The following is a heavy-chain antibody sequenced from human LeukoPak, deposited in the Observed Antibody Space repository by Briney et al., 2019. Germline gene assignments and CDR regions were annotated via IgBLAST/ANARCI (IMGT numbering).Heavy chain of an antibody. V-gene: IGHV3-15*07. D-gene: IGHD3-22*01. CDR2: IKSKTDGGTA. CDR1: GFSFSSYW. J-gene: IGHJ4*02. CDR3: TTADSSGRFLIDY. Sequence: GGSLRLSCAASGFSFSSYWMNWVRRAPGKGLEWVGRIKSKTDGGTADYAAPVKGRFTISRDDSKNTLYLQMNSLKTEDTAVYYCTTADSSGRFLIDYWGQGTLVTVSS.